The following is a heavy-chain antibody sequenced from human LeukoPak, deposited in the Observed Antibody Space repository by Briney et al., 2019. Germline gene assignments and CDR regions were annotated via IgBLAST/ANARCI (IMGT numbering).Heavy chain of an antibody. Sequence: GGSLRLSCAASGFTFSNYAMSWVRQAPGKGLEWVAFIRYDGNIKYYADSVKGRFTISRDNSKNTLFLQMNSLRAEDTAVYDCARGGSSSWSYFDYWGQGTLVTVSS. CDR2: IRYDGNIK. V-gene: IGHV3-30*02. D-gene: IGHD6-13*01. CDR1: GFTFSNYA. CDR3: ARGGSSSWSYFDY. J-gene: IGHJ4*02.